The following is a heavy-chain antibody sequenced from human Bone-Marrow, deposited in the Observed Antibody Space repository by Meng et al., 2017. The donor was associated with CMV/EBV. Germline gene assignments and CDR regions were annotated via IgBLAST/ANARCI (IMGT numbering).Heavy chain of an antibody. CDR1: GGSISSSSYY. CDR2: IYYSGST. V-gene: IGHV4-39*01. J-gene: IGHJ3*02. Sequence: GSLRLSCTVSGGSISSSSYYWGWIRQPPGKGLEWIGSIYYSGSTYYNPSLKSRVTISVDTSKNQFSLKLSSVPAADTAVYYCARRGANRIVVVPEFDIWGQGTMVTVSS. CDR3: ARRGANRIVVVPEFDI. D-gene: IGHD2-2*01.